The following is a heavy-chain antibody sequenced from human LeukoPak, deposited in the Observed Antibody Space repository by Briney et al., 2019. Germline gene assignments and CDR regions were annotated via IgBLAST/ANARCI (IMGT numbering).Heavy chain of an antibody. CDR3: ARDRVVATSGNWFDP. J-gene: IGHJ5*02. CDR1: GGSISSYY. D-gene: IGHD2-2*01. CDR2: IYTSGST. V-gene: IGHV4-4*07. Sequence: PSETLSLTCTVSGGSISSYYWSWVRQPAGKGLGWIGRIYTSGSTNYNPSLKSRVTMSVDTSKNQFSLKLSSVTAADTAVYYCARDRVVATSGNWFDPWGQGTLVTVSS.